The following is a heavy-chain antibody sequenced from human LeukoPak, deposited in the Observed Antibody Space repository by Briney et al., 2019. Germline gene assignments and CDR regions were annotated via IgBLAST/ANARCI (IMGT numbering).Heavy chain of an antibody. CDR1: GGSISSYY. V-gene: IGHV4-59*08. Sequence: SETLSLTCTVSGGSISSYYWSWIRQPPGKGLEWIGYIYYSGSTNYNPSLKSRVTISVDTSKNQFSLKLSSVTAADTAVYYCAKYHYYYDSSGFDIFDYWGQGTLVTVSS. CDR3: AKYHYYYDSSGFDIFDY. CDR2: IYYSGST. J-gene: IGHJ4*02. D-gene: IGHD3-22*01.